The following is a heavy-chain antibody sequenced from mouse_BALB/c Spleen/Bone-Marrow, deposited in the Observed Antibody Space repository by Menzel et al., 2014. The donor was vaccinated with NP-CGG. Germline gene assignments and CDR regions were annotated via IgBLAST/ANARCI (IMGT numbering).Heavy chain of an antibody. J-gene: IGHJ4*01. CDR2: ISYSGST. CDR3: ARWLPYYYAMDY. Sequence: EVQLQQSGPGLVKPSQSLSLTCTVTGYSITSDYACNWIRQFPGNKLEWMGYISYSGSTSYNPSLKSRISITRDTSKNQFFLQLNSVTTEDTATYYCARWLPYYYAMDYWGQGTSVTVSS. D-gene: IGHD2-2*01. CDR1: GYSITSDYA. V-gene: IGHV3-2*02.